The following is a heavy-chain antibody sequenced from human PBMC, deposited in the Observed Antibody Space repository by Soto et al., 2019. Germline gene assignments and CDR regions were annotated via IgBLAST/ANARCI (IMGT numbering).Heavy chain of an antibody. D-gene: IGHD2-15*01. Sequence: ASVKVSCKASGYTFTSYGISWVRQAPTQGLEWMGWITTYSGNTNYAQKFQGRVTMTTDTSTSTAYMELRSLRSDDTAVYYCARLGYCSGGSCYSSFDYYYYYYMDVWGKGTTVTVSS. CDR3: ARLGYCSGGSCYSSFDYYYYYYMDV. V-gene: IGHV1-18*01. J-gene: IGHJ6*03. CDR2: ITTYSGNT. CDR1: GYTFTSYG.